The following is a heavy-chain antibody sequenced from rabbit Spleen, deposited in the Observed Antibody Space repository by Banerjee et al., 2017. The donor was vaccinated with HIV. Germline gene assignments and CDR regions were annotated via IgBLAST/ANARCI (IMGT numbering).Heavy chain of an antibody. CDR1: GFDLSSYYY. CDR2: IDPVFGIT. V-gene: IGHV1S43*01. Sequence: QEQLVESGGGLVQPEGSLTLTCTASGFDLSSYYYMNWVRQAPGKGLEWIGYIDPVFGITYYANWVNGRFSISRENAQNTVFLQMTSLTAADTATYFCARDGAGGSYFALWGPGTLVTVS. D-gene: IGHD8-1*01. CDR3: ARDGAGGSYFAL. J-gene: IGHJ4*01.